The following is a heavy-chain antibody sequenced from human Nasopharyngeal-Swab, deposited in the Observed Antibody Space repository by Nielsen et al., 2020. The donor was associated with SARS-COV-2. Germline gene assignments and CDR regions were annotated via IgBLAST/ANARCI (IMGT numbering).Heavy chain of an antibody. D-gene: IGHD3-9*01. CDR2: TYYGSKWYN. CDR1: GDSVSSNNVG. V-gene: IGHV6-1*01. J-gene: IGHJ4*02. CDR3: ARGFLQTGFDY. Sequence: SQTLSLTCALSGDSVSSNNVGWNWIRQSPSRGLEWLGRTYYGSKWYNHYAPSVKSRVTIKPDTSKNQFSLQMDSVTPEDSAVYYCARGFLQTGFDYWGQGTPVTVSS.